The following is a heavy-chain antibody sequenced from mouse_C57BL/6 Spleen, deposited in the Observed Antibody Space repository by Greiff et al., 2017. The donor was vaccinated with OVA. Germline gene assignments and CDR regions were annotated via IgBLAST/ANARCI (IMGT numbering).Heavy chain of an antibody. V-gene: IGHV1-69*01. CDR3: AREEEFITTVVATKYFDV. CDR1: GYTFTSYW. J-gene: IGHJ1*03. D-gene: IGHD1-1*01. CDR2: IDPSDSYT. Sequence: QVQLQQPGAELVMPGASVKLSCKASGYTFTSYWMHWVKQRPGQGLEWIGEIDPSDSYTNYNQKFKGKSTLTVDKSSSTAYMQLSSLTSEDSAVYYCAREEEFITTVVATKYFDVWGTGTTVTVSS.